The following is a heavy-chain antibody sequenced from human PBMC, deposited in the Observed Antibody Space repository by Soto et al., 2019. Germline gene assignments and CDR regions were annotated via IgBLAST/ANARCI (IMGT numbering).Heavy chain of an antibody. CDR2: VHHSWGA. CDR1: GGSISSYY. V-gene: IGHV4-59*08. J-gene: IGHJ6*02. CDR3: ARQGFGPLHGLVDV. Sequence: QVQLQESGPGLVKPSETLSLSCTVSGGSISSYYWSWFRQSPGKRMEWIGYVHHSWGASYNPSLQSRGALSLDTAKSQFSLKVTSVTATDPAVYYCARQGFGPLHGLVDVWGQGTTVTVSS. D-gene: IGHD3-10*01.